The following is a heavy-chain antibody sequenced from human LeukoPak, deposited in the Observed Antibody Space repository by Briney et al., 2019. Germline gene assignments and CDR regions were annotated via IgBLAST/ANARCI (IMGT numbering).Heavy chain of an antibody. CDR2: IKQGGSDK. V-gene: IGHV3-7*03. J-gene: IGHJ4*02. Sequence: AGSLRLSGAASGFTFSSYCMSWVRQAPGKGREGVANIKQGGSDKDNVDSVRGRFTISRDNAKTSLYLQMNSLRAEDTAVYYCARGALGIAAAGIDFDYWGQGTLVTVSS. CDR3: ARGALGIAAAGIDFDY. D-gene: IGHD6-13*01. CDR1: GFTFSSYC.